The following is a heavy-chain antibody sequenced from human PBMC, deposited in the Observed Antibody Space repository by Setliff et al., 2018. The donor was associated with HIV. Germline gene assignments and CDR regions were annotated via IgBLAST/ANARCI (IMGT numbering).Heavy chain of an antibody. CDR1: GYRFNTYG. J-gene: IGHJ1*01. CDR2: ISPYNGDT. CDR3: VRGVTRDISGYYRDEYFQH. D-gene: IGHD3-22*01. Sequence: GASVKVSCKASGYRFNTYGISWVRQAPGQGLEWMGWISPYNGDTRFAQRLQGRVTLTTDTSTNTAYMEMRTLTSDDTAVYFCVRGVTRDISGYYRDEYFQHWGQGTPVTVSS. V-gene: IGHV1-18*01.